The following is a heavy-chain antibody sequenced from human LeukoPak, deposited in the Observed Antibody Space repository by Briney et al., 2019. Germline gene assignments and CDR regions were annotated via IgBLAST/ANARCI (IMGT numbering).Heavy chain of an antibody. Sequence: SQTLSLTFAISGDSVSTKSAAWNWIRQSPSRGLEWLGRTYHGSKWYNDYAESVKSRITINADTSKNQFSLQLNSVTPEDTAVYYCARVDLGSAIFEPKWFDPWGQGTLVTVSS. CDR2: TYHGSKWYN. CDR3: ARVDLGSAIFEPKWFDP. V-gene: IGHV6-1*01. J-gene: IGHJ5*02. D-gene: IGHD3-9*01. CDR1: GDSVSTKSAA.